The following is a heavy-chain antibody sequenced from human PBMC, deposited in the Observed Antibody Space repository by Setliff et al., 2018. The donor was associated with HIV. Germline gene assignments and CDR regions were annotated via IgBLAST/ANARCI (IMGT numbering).Heavy chain of an antibody. V-gene: IGHV4-4*07. CDR2: IYTSGST. D-gene: IGHD3-3*01. CDR1: GGSISSHY. CDR3: ARCYYNFWSGYPLDYMDV. J-gene: IGHJ6*03. Sequence: SETLSLTCTASGGSISSHYWSWIRQPTGKGLEWIGHIYTSGSTNYNPSLKSRVTMSVGTSKNQFSLKLSSVTAADTAVYYCARCYYNFWSGYPLDYMDVWGKGTTVTVSS.